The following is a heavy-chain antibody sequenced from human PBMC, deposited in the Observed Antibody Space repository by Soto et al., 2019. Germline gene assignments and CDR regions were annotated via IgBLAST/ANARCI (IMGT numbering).Heavy chain of an antibody. V-gene: IGHV4-39*01. CDR1: AGSICSSTYY. CDR3: ARHLILAAGPGIYFDY. Sequence: PSETLTLTCTDSAGSICSSTYYWAWICHPPGKGLEWIGSIYYSGSTYYNPSLKSRVTISVDTSKNQFSLKLSSVTAADTAVYYCARHLILAAGPGIYFDYWRQGTLVNVSS. J-gene: IGHJ4*02. D-gene: IGHD6-6*01. CDR2: IYYSGST.